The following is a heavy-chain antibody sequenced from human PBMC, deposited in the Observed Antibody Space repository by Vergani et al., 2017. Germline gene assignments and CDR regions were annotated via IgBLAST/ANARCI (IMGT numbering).Heavy chain of an antibody. CDR2: IYWDDDK. J-gene: IGHJ4*02. Sequence: QITLKESGPTLVKPTQTLTLTCTFSGFSLSTSGVGVGWIRQPPGKALEWLALIYWDDDKRYSPSLKSRLTITKDTSKNQVVLTMTNMDPVDTATYYCARIIVSGSKPHYFDYWGQGTLVTVSS. V-gene: IGHV2-5*02. CDR1: GFSLSTSGVG. D-gene: IGHD1-26*01. CDR3: ARIIVSGSKPHYFDY.